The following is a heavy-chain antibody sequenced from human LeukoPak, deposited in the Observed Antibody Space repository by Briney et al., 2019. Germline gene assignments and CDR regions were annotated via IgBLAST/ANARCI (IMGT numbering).Heavy chain of an antibody. V-gene: IGHV5-10-1*01. CDR1: GYMFTSCW. Sequence: GESLKISCQGSGYMFTSCWISWVRQLPGKGLEWMGRIDPSDSYTNYSPSFQGHVTISADKSISTAYLPWSSLKASDTAMYYCARHPHCSGGTCLSAFDHWGQGTLVTVSS. CDR2: IDPSDSYT. J-gene: IGHJ4*02. CDR3: ARHPHCSGGTCLSAFDH. D-gene: IGHD2-15*01.